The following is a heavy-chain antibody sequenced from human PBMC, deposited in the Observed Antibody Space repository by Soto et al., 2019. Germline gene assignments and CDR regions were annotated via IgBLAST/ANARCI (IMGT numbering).Heavy chain of an antibody. CDR3: AKHRAWTVTNPIDI. Sequence: EVQLLESGGGLVQPGGSLRLSCAASGFTFSSYAMTWVRQAAGKGLEWVSGINGSGGRTNYADSVKGRFTISRDNFKNTVYVEMNNLRAEDTAIYYCAKHRAWTVTNPIDIWGQGTTVTVSS. D-gene: IGHD4-17*01. V-gene: IGHV3-23*01. CDR2: INGSGGRT. J-gene: IGHJ3*02. CDR1: GFTFSSYA.